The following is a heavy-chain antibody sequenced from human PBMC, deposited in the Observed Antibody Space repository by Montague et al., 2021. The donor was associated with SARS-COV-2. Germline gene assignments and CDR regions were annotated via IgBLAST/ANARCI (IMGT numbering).Heavy chain of an antibody. J-gene: IGHJ2*01. CDR3: ARGPTTGKRGRLYWYFDL. D-gene: IGHD4-17*01. V-gene: IGHV3-13*01. Sequence: SLRLPCAASGFTFSSYDMHWVRQATGKGLEWVSAIGTAGDTYYPGSVKGRFTISRENAKNSLYLQMNSLRAGDTAVYYCARGPTTGKRGRLYWYFDLWGRGTLVTVSS. CDR2: IGTAGDT. CDR1: GFTFSSYD.